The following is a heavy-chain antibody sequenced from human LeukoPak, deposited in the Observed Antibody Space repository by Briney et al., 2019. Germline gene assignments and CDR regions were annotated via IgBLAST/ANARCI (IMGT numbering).Heavy chain of an antibody. Sequence: GGSLRLSCAASGFTFSSYGMNWVRQAPGKGLEWVSYTRSSGTTIYYADSVKGRFTISRDNAKNSLYLQMNSLRDEDTAVYYCARDRSSSAAPSLSYWGQGTLVTVSS. V-gene: IGHV3-48*02. CDR3: ARDRSSSAAPSLSY. CDR2: TRSSGTTI. CDR1: GFTFSSYG. J-gene: IGHJ4*02. D-gene: IGHD6-13*01.